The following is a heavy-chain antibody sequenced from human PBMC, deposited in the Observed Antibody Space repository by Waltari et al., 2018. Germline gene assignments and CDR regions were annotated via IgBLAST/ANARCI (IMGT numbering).Heavy chain of an antibody. J-gene: IGHJ3*02. Sequence: EVQLLESGGGLVQPGGSLRLSCAASGFTFSSYAMSWVRQAPGKGLEWVSAISCIGGSTYYADSVKGRFTISRDNSKNTLYLQMNSLRAEDTAVYYCAKGTGRSSSWYGLGAFDIWGQGTMVTVSS. V-gene: IGHV3-23*01. CDR1: GFTFSSYA. CDR2: ISCIGGST. CDR3: AKGTGRSSSWYGLGAFDI. D-gene: IGHD6-13*01.